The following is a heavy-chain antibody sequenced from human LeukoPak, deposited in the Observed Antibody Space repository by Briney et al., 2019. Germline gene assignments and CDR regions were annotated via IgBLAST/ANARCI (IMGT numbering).Heavy chain of an antibody. Sequence: SETLSLTCGVSGGSISSRNWWTWVRQAPGKGLAWIGEIYHSGTTNYNPSLKSRVTLSLDKSKNQFSLKLSSVTAADTAVYYCASLPTYRWIPFDYWGQGTLVTVSP. V-gene: IGHV4-4*02. CDR2: IYHSGTT. CDR1: GGSISSRNW. CDR3: ASLPTYRWIPFDY. D-gene: IGHD5-18*01. J-gene: IGHJ4*02.